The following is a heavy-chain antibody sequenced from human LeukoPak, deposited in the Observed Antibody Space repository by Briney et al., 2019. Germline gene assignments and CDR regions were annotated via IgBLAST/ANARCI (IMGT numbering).Heavy chain of an antibody. CDR1: GFTFSSYW. J-gene: IGHJ3*02. CDR3: TRIEVDTAMVNPFDI. V-gene: IGHV3-73*01. CDR2: IRSKANNYVT. D-gene: IGHD5-18*01. Sequence: GGSLRLSCAASGFTFSSYWMSWVRQAPGKGLEWVGRIRSKANNYVTAYAASVKGRFTISRDDSKNTAYLQMNSLKTEDTAVYYCTRIEVDTAMVNPFDIWGQGTMVTVSS.